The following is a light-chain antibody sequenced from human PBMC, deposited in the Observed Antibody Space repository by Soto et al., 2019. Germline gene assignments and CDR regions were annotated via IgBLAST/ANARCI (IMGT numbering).Light chain of an antibody. CDR3: CSYAGSNFYV. V-gene: IGLV2-11*01. J-gene: IGLJ1*01. Sequence: QSVLTQPRSVSGSPGQSVTISCTGTNSDVGGYNYVSWYQQHPGKAPKLMIYDVTKRPSGVPDRFSGSKSGNTASLTISGLQAEDEADYHCCSYAGSNFYVFGTGTKVTVL. CDR2: DVT. CDR1: NSDVGGYNY.